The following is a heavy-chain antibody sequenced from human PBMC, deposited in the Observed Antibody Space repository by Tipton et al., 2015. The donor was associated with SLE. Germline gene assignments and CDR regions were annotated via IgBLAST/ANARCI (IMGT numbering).Heavy chain of an antibody. Sequence: QLVQSGAEVKKPGTSGKVSCKASGYTFTSYDISWMRQVSGQGLEWMGWISPYTGNTKYAQRLQGRVTMTTDTPPTTAYMELRGLRFDDTAMYYCARDRGSYRNFVDYWGQGTLVTVSS. CDR1: GYTFTSYD. V-gene: IGHV1-18*01. CDR2: ISPYTGNT. J-gene: IGHJ4*02. D-gene: IGHD3-16*01. CDR3: ARDRGSYRNFVDY.